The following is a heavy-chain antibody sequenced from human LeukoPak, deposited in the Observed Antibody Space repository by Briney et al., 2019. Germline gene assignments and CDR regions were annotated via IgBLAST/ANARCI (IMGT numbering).Heavy chain of an antibody. J-gene: IGHJ6*02. CDR1: GFTFSSYA. CDR3: AKNPDIVVVVAALGMDV. Sequence: PGGSLRLSCAASGFTFSSYAMSWVRQAPGKGLEWVSAISDSGGSTYYADSVKGRFTISRDNSKNTLYLQMNSLRAEDTAVYYCAKNPDIVVVVAALGMDVWGQGTTVTVSS. CDR2: ISDSGGST. D-gene: IGHD2-15*01. V-gene: IGHV3-23*01.